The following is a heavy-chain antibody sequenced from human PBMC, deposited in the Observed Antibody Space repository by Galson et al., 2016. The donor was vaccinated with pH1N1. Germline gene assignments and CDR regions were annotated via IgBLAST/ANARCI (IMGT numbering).Heavy chain of an antibody. J-gene: IGHJ4*02. D-gene: IGHD2-21*01. Sequence: LSLPCAVSGSSINSAVNSAYYWGWIRQPPGKGLQWVGSVYHTGSTYYNPSLRSRVTISIDTSKNQFSLKLTSVTAADTAEYYCARNTYSGVWWYWGQGALVTVSS. CDR2: VYHTGST. V-gene: IGHV4-38-2*01. CDR1: GSSINSAVNSAYY. CDR3: ARNTYSGVWWY.